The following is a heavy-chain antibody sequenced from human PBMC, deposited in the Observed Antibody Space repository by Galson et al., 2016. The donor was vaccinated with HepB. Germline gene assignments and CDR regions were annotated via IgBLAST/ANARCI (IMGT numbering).Heavy chain of an antibody. V-gene: IGHV3-74*01. CDR2: ISPDGGTT. CDR1: GFPFDNHC. J-gene: IGHJ4*02. CDR3: TRSKVYHPDF. Sequence: SLRLSCAASGFPFDNHCMPWVRQAPGKGLVWVSRISPDGGTTNYADSVRGRFTISSDNAKNTLYLQMSSLRAEDPDVYYCTRSKVYHPDFWGQGTLVTVSS. D-gene: IGHD5/OR15-5a*01.